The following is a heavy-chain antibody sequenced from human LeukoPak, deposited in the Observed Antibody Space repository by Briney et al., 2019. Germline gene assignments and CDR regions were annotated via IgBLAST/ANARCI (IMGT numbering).Heavy chain of an antibody. Sequence: SETLSLTCAVYGGSFSGYYWSWIRQPPGKGMEWIGEINHSGSTNYNPSLKSRVTISVDTSKNQFSLKLSSVTAADTALYYCARGRSKAAFDIWGQGTMVTVSS. D-gene: IGHD6-13*01. J-gene: IGHJ3*02. CDR3: ARGRSKAAFDI. V-gene: IGHV4-34*01. CDR1: GGSFSGYY. CDR2: INHSGST.